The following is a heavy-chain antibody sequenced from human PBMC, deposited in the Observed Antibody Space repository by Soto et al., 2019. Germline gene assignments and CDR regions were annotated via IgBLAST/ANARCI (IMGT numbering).Heavy chain of an antibody. CDR1: GGSISSYY. D-gene: IGHD6-13*01. J-gene: IGHJ5*02. V-gene: IGHV4-59*01. CDR3: ARDIAAAGNWFDP. Sequence: SETLSLTCTVSGGSISSYYWSWIRQPPGKGLEWIGYIYYSGSTNYNPSLKSRVTISVDTSKNQFSLKPSSVTAADTAVYYCARDIAAAGNWFDPWGQGTLVTVSS. CDR2: IYYSGST.